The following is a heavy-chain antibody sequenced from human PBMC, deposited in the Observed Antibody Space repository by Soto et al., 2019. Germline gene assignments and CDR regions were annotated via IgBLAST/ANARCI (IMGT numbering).Heavy chain of an antibody. V-gene: IGHV3-30*18. CDR3: AKDLGYCTTTTCRRGDYFYGLDV. CDR1: GFIFNNYG. Sequence: LRLSCAASGFIFNNYGMHWVRQAPGKGLEWVAVISYDGIDKSYADSVKGRFTISRDNSKNTASLQMDRLRGEDTAVYFCAKDLGYCTTTTCRRGDYFYGLDVWGQGTTVTVSS. J-gene: IGHJ6*02. CDR2: ISYDGIDK. D-gene: IGHD2-2*01.